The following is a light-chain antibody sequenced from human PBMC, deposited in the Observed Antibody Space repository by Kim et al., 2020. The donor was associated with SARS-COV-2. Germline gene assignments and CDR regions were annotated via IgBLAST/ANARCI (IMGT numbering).Light chain of an antibody. CDR2: QDS. V-gene: IGLV3-1*01. Sequence: SYELTQPTSVSVSPGQTASITCSGDKLGDKYACWYQQKPGQSPVLVIYQDSKRPSGIPERFSGSNSGNTATLTISGTQAMDEADYYCQAWDSSTFYVFGGGTQLTVL. CDR3: QAWDSSTFYV. J-gene: IGLJ3*02. CDR1: KLGDKY.